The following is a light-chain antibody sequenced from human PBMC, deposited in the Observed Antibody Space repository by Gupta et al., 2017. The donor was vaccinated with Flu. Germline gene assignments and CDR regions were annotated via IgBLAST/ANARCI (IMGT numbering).Light chain of an antibody. CDR3: ASWDNRLSATV. CDR1: SSNIGNNY. CDR2: ETN. Sequence: VSAAPGQKVTISCSGSSSNIGNNYVSWYQQFPGTAPKLLIYETNRRPSGIPDRFSGSKSGTSATLGITGLQTGDEADYYCASWDNRLSATVFGGGTKVTVL. J-gene: IGLJ3*02. V-gene: IGLV1-51*02.